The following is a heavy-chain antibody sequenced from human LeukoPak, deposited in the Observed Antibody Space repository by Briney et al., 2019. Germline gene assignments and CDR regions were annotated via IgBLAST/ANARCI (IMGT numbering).Heavy chain of an antibody. V-gene: IGHV3-48*03. CDR1: GFTFSSYE. J-gene: IGHJ2*01. CDR2: ISSSGSTI. Sequence: GGSLRLSCAASGFTFSSYEMNWVRQAPGKGLEWVSYISSSGSTIYYADSVKGRFTISRDNAKNTQYLQMNSLRAEDTAVYYCAKDLRLPTYWYFDLWGRGTLVTVSS. CDR3: AKDLRLPTYWYFDL.